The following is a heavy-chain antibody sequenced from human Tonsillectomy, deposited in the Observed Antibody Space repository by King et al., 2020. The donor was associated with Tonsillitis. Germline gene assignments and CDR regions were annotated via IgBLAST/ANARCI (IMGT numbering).Heavy chain of an antibody. J-gene: IGHJ6*03. CDR1: GFTFSSYG. CDR2: ISYDGSNK. V-gene: IGHV3-30*18. D-gene: IGHD3-9*01. CDR3: AKRGRITIFGTDYYYMDV. Sequence: VQLVESGGGVVQPGRSLRLSCAASGFTFSSYGMHWVRQAPGKGLEWVAVISYDGSNKYYADSVMGRFTISRDNSTNPLDLQMNSLRAEDTAGYYCAKRGRITIFGTDYYYMDVWGKGTTVTVSS.